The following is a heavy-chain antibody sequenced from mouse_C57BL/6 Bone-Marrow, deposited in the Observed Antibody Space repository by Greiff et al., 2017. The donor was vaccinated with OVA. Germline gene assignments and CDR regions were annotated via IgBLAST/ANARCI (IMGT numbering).Heavy chain of an antibody. Sequence: QVQLQQPGTELVKPGASVKLSCKASGYTFTSYWMHWVKQRPGQGLEWIGNINPSNGGTNYNEKFKSKATLTVDKASSTAYMQLSSLTSEDSAVYYCARYTTVVATDWYFDVWGTGTTVTVSS. CDR3: ARYTTVVATDWYFDV. CDR1: GYTFTSYW. CDR2: INPSNGGT. J-gene: IGHJ1*03. D-gene: IGHD1-1*01. V-gene: IGHV1-53*01.